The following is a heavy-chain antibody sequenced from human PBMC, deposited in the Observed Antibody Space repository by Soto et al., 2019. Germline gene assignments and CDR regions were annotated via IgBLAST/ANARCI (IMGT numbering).Heavy chain of an antibody. D-gene: IGHD3-10*01. J-gene: IGHJ3*02. CDR1: NASISSRKW. CDR3: ASKFGELLADAFDI. Sequence: QVQLQESGPGLVKPSGTLSLTCTVSNASISSRKWWTWVRQTPGKGLEWIGEIYHSGSINHNPSLKSRVTMSVDKSNNQFSRKMTSVTAADPAVYYCASKFGELLADAFDIWGQGTVVTVSS. V-gene: IGHV4-4*02. CDR2: IYHSGSI.